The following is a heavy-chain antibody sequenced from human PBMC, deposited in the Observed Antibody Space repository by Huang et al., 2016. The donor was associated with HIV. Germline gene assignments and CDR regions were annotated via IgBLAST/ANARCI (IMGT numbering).Heavy chain of an antibody. J-gene: IGHJ4*02. D-gene: IGHD3-22*01. CDR3: ARARGYYYDCSGFYSRYYFDY. CDR1: GFPFTNYD. V-gene: IGHV1-8*03. CDR2: MNPTSGNT. Sequence: QVQLVQSGAEVRKPGASVKVSCKASGFPFTNYDFNWVRQATGQGLEWMALMNPTSGNTGYAQKFQGRVTITRNTSINPAYMELSSLRSEYTAVYYCARARGYYYDCSGFYSRYYFDYWGQGTLVTVSS.